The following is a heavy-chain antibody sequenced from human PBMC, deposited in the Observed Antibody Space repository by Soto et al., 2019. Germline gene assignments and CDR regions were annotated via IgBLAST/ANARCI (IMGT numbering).Heavy chain of an antibody. J-gene: IGHJ4*02. CDR3: ATEPIYYNDGSGYYPLGH. D-gene: IGHD3-22*01. CDR2: ISAHNGDT. Sequence: QVQLVQSGAEVKKPGASVKVSCKASGYSFATYGFSWVRQAPGQGLECVGWISAHNGDTHYSQKFQGRVTLTTVTSTNTGYMELRSLTSDDTAVYFCATEPIYYNDGSGYYPLGHWGQGTLVTVSS. CDR1: GYSFATYG. V-gene: IGHV1-18*04.